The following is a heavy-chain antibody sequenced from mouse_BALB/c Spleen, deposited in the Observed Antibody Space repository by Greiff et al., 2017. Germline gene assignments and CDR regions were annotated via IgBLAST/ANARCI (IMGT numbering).Heavy chain of an antibody. CDR1: GYTFTSYY. J-gene: IGHJ4*01. V-gene: IGHV1S56*01. CDR2: IYPGNVNT. D-gene: IGHD4-1*01. CDR3: ARLGRGAMDY. Sequence: VQLQQSGPELVKPGASVRISCKASGYTFTSYYIHWVKQRPGQGLEWIGWIYPGNVNTKYNEKFKGKATLTADKSSSTAYMQLSSLTSEDSAVYFCARLGRGAMDYWGQGTSVTVSS.